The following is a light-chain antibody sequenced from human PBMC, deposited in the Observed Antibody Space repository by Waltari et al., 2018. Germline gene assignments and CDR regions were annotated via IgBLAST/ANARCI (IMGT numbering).Light chain of an antibody. J-gene: IGKJ2*01. CDR1: QSVLFSCNSKNY. CDR3: QQYYYIPYT. Sequence: DIVMTQPPDSLAVSLGERATINCKSIQSVLFSCNSKNYLAWYRQKPGQPPHLLIYWASTRESGVPDRFSGSRSGTVFTLTISSLQAEDVAVSYCQQYYYIPYTFGQGTKLEIK. V-gene: IGKV4-1*01. CDR2: WAS.